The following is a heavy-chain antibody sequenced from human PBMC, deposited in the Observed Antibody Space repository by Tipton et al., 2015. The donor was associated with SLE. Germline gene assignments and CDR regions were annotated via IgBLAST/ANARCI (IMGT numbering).Heavy chain of an antibody. Sequence: SLRLSCVVSGFHFRSFGMHWLRQAPGKGLEWVAFIRFDGSNEYYADSVKGRFTISRDNSKNTLYLQMNSLRPEDTAVFFRATRSNDYYDTSGFYYGRGNWYFDLWGRGTLVTVSS. CDR3: ATRSNDYYDTSGFYYGRGNWYFDL. CDR1: GFHFRSFG. D-gene: IGHD3-22*01. CDR2: IRFDGSNE. V-gene: IGHV3-30*02. J-gene: IGHJ2*01.